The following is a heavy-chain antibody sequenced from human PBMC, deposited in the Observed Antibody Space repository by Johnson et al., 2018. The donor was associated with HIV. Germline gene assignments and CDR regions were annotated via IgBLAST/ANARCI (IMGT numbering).Heavy chain of an antibody. CDR3: ARRAGYSGQWLVQTVDAFDI. J-gene: IGHJ3*02. Sequence: QVQLVESGGGLVKPGGSLRLSCAASGFTFSDYYMSWIRQAPGKGLEWVSYITSSGTTIYHVDSVKGRFTISRDNAKKSLHLQMNSLRAEDTDVYYCARRAGYSGQWLVQTVDAFDIWGQGTMVTVSS. CDR1: GFTFSDYY. V-gene: IGHV3-11*01. CDR2: ITSSGTTI. D-gene: IGHD6-19*01.